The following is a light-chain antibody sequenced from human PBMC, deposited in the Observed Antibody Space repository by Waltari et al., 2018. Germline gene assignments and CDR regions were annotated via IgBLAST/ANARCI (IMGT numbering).Light chain of an antibody. Sequence: QMTQSPSSLSASVGDRVTITCRASQGISRWLAWYQQKPGKAPNLLMYAASSLQSGVPSRFSGSGSGTDFTLTISSLQPEDSAIYYCQQANSFPRTFGQGTKVEVK. CDR1: QGISRW. V-gene: IGKV1-12*01. J-gene: IGKJ1*01. CDR3: QQANSFPRT. CDR2: AAS.